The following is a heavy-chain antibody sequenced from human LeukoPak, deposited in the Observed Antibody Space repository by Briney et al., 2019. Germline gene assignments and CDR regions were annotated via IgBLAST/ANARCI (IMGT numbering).Heavy chain of an antibody. Sequence: GGSLRLSCAASGFTFSDYYMSWIRQAPGKGLEWVSYISSSGSTIYYADSVKGRFTISRDNAKNSLYLQMNSLRAEDTAVYYCATATTMGWVRDIWGQGTMATVSS. CDR3: ATATTMGWVRDI. CDR2: ISSSGSTI. CDR1: GFTFSDYY. J-gene: IGHJ3*02. D-gene: IGHD5-24*01. V-gene: IGHV3-11*01.